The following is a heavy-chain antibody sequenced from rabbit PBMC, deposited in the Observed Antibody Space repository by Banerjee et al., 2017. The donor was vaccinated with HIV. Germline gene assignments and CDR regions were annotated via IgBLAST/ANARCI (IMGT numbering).Heavy chain of an antibody. V-gene: IGHV1S40*01. Sequence: QSLEESGGDLVKPGASLTLTCTASGFSFSRNYYMCWVRQAPGKGLEWIGCIYIGSGTTYYASWAKGRFTTSKTSSTTVTLQMTSLTAADTATYFCASVGYIDFSYNTKGFNLWGQGTLVTVS. D-gene: IGHD8-1*01. CDR3: ASVGYIDFSYNTKGFNL. CDR2: IYIGSGTT. J-gene: IGHJ4*01. CDR1: GFSFSRNYY.